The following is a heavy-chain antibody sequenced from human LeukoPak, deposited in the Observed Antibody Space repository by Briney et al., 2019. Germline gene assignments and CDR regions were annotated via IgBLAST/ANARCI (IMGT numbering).Heavy chain of an antibody. D-gene: IGHD6-13*01. Sequence: SVKVSFKASGGTFSSYAISWVRQAPGQGLEWMGGIIPIFGTANYAQKFQGRVTITADESTSTAYMELSSLRSEDTAVYYCARKRYSSSWSHRENWFDPWGQGTLVTVSS. V-gene: IGHV1-69*13. J-gene: IGHJ5*02. CDR2: IIPIFGTA. CDR1: GGTFSSYA. CDR3: ARKRYSSSWSHRENWFDP.